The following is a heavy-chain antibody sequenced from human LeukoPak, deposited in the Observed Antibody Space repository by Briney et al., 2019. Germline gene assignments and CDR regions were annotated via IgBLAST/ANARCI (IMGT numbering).Heavy chain of an antibody. D-gene: IGHD1-7*01. J-gene: IGHJ5*02. CDR3: STGTSRNWFDP. V-gene: IGHV3-15*01. CDR2: IKRKTDGGTI. CDR1: GLTLSNAW. Sequence: GGSLRLSCAASGLTLSNAWMHWVRQAPGKGLEWIGRIKRKTDGGTIDYAAPVKGRFNISRDDSKNTLYLLMSSLKIEDTAVYYCSTGTSRNWFDPWGQGTLVTVSS.